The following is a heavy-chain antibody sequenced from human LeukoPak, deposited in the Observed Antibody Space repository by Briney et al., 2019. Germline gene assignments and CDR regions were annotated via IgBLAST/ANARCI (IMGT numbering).Heavy chain of an antibody. D-gene: IGHD3-10*01. CDR2: LSGSGGST. J-gene: IGHJ4*01. Sequence: GGSLRLSCAASGFTFSNYAMSWVRQAPGKGLEWVSALSGSGGSTYYADSVKGRFTISRDNSKNTLYLQMNSLGAEDTAVYYCAKEMGHSPHSSGTYWSDGGVGLDYWXXXXXXTVS. CDR1: GFTFSNYA. V-gene: IGHV3-23*01. CDR3: AKEMGHSPHSSGTYWSDGGVGLDY.